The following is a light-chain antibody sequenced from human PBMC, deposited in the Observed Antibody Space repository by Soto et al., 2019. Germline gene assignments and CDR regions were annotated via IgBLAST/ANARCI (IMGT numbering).Light chain of an antibody. Sequence: QSALTQPASVSGSPGQSITISCTGTSSDVGNYNLVSWYQQYPGKVPKLMIYGVTKRPSGVSNRFSGSKSGNTASLTISGLQAEDEADYYCCSYAGSSTFGVVFGGGTKLTVL. CDR2: GVT. CDR1: SSDVGNYNL. V-gene: IGLV2-23*02. J-gene: IGLJ2*01. CDR3: CSYAGSSTFGVV.